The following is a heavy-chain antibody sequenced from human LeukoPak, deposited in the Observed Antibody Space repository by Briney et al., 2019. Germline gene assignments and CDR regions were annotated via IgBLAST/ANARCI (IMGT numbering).Heavy chain of an antibody. V-gene: IGHV3-11*03. CDR1: GFTFSDYS. CDR2: IRSSYT. D-gene: IGHD6-13*01. Sequence: KPGRSLRLSCAASGFTFSDYSMSWIRQTPGKGLEWVSYIRSSYTNYADSVKGRFTISRDIAKNSLYLQMNSLRAEDTAVYYCARLHSSTLDYWGQGTLVTVSS. J-gene: IGHJ4*02. CDR3: ARLHSSTLDY.